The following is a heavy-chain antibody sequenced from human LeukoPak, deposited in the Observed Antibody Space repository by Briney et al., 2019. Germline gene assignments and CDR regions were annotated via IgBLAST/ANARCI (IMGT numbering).Heavy chain of an antibody. D-gene: IGHD2-2*01. CDR3: AKPDALKYQLPHAFDI. Sequence: QPGGSLRLSCAASGFTFSSYAMSWVRQAPGKGLEWVSAISGSGGSTYYADSVKGRFTISRDNSKNTLYLQMNSLRAEDTAVYYCAKPDALKYQLPHAFDIWGQGTMVTVSS. J-gene: IGHJ3*02. CDR2: ISGSGGST. V-gene: IGHV3-23*01. CDR1: GFTFSSYA.